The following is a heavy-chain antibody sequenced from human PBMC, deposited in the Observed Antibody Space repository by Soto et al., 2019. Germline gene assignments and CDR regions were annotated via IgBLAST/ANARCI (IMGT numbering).Heavy chain of an antibody. J-gene: IGHJ6*02. CDR1: GFTCSGYE. D-gene: IGHD3-3*01. CDR2: ISGSGTTI. V-gene: IGHV3-48*03. Sequence: GSLRLSCAASGFTCSGYEMNWVRQAPGKGLEWISYISGSGTTIYYADFVKGRFTISRDNAKKSLYLQMNSLRAEDTAVYYCAREVTVFGVIIPTPMDVWGQGTTVTVSS. CDR3: AREVTVFGVIIPTPMDV.